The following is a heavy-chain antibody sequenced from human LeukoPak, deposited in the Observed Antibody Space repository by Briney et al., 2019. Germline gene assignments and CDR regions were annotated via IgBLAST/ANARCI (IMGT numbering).Heavy chain of an antibody. V-gene: IGHV3-30-3*01. CDR3: AKDLGLEYYDSSGWDY. CDR2: ISYDGSNK. D-gene: IGHD3-22*01. Sequence: GGSLRLSCAAPGFTFSSYAMHWVRQAPGKGLEWVAVISYDGSNKYYADSVKGRFTISRDNSKNTLYLQMNSLRAEDTAVYYCAKDLGLEYYDSSGWDYWGQGTLVTVSS. CDR1: GFTFSSYA. J-gene: IGHJ4*02.